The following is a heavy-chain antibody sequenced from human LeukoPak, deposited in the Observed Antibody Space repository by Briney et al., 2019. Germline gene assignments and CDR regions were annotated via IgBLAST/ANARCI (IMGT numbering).Heavy chain of an antibody. CDR3: ARKETGNYSVFDY. D-gene: IGHD7-27*01. J-gene: IGHJ4*02. Sequence: SGTLSLTCAVSGGSISTSNWWNWVRQPPGKGLEWIGEIYHGGSTNYSPSLKSRVTISVDKSKNQFSLNLSSVTAADTAVYYCARKETGNYSVFDYWGQGTLVTVSS. V-gene: IGHV4-4*02. CDR2: IYHGGST. CDR1: GGSISTSNW.